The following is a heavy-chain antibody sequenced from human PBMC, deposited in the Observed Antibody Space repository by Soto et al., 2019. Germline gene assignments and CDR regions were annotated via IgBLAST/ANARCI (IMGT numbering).Heavy chain of an antibody. CDR1: GFTFSDYA. V-gene: IGHV3-30*03. Sequence: VQLVESGGGVVQPGRSLRLSCAASGFTFSDYAMHWVRQAPGKGLEWVAVVSHDGRNTHYADSVKGRFTISRDSSKXXXXXXXTXXXXXXXXXYYCAKGGRQWLVTSDFNYWGQGALVTVSS. D-gene: IGHD6-19*01. J-gene: IGHJ4*02. CDR2: VSHDGRNT. CDR3: AKGGRQWLVTSDFNY.